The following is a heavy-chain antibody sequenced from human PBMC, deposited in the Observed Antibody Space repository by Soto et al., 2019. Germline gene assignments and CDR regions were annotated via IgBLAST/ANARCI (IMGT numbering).Heavy chain of an antibody. D-gene: IGHD6-13*01. CDR1: GFTFSLFA. V-gene: IGHV3-30-3*01. J-gene: IGHJ4*01. CDR3: VRDVRVAAGATTTPYFDY. Sequence: GGSLRLSCAASGFTFSLFAMHWVRQAPGKGLEWVAVISYDGDNKYYTDSVKGRFTISRDNSRDTLFLQMSSLRPEDTAVYYCVRDVRVAAGATTTPYFDYWGHGTLVTVSS. CDR2: ISYDGDNK.